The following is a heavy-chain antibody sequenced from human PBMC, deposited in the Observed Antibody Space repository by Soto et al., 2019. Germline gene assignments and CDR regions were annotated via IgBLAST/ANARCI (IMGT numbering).Heavy chain of an antibody. J-gene: IGHJ6*02. CDR3: ARDDCSSTSCYYYYYGMDV. CDR2: ISYDGSNK. D-gene: IGHD2-2*01. V-gene: IGHV3-30-3*01. CDR1: GFTFSSYA. Sequence: QVQLVESGGGVVQPGRSLRPSCAASGFTFSSYAMHWVRQAPGKGLEWVAVISYDGSNKYYADSVKGRFTISRDNSKNTLYLQMNSLRAEDTAVYYWARDDCSSTSCYYYYYGMDVWGQGTTVTVSS.